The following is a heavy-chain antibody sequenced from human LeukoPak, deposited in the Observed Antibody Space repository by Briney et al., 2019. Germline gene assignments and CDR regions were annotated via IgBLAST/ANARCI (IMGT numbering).Heavy chain of an antibody. CDR3: ARGPPFLYGSGSYYFDY. D-gene: IGHD3-10*01. CDR1: GGSISSYY. Sequence: PSETLSLTCTVSGGSISSYYWSWIRQPPGKGLEWIGYIYYSGSTNYNPSLKSRVTISVDTSKNQFSLKLSSVTAADTAVYYCARGPPFLYGSGSYYFDYWGQGTLVTVSS. V-gene: IGHV4-59*01. CDR2: IYYSGST. J-gene: IGHJ4*02.